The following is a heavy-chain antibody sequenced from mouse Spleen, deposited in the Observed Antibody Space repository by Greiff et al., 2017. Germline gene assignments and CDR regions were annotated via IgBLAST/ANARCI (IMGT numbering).Heavy chain of an antibody. CDR3: TPTGEGAWFAY. D-gene: IGHD4-1*01. Sequence: EVQLVESGGGLVQPGGSMKLSCGASGFTFSNYWMNWVRQSPEKGLEWVAEIRLKSNNYATHYAESVKGRFTISRDDSKSSVYLQMNNLRAEDTGIYYCTPTGEGAWFAYWGQGTLVTVSA. J-gene: IGHJ3*01. CDR2: IRLKSNNYAT. V-gene: IGHV6-6*02. CDR1: GFTFSNYW.